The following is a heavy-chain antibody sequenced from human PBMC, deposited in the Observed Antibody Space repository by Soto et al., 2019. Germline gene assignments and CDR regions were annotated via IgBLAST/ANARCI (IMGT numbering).Heavy chain of an antibody. J-gene: IGHJ4*02. CDR2: ISGNGGST. V-gene: IGHV3-23*01. CDR1: GFTFRSLA. Sequence: PGGSLRLSCAASGFTFRSLAMSWVRQAPGQGLEWVSAISGNGGSTYYADSVKGRFTISRDNSKNTVFLQMNSLRAEDTALYYCAKDLPYSSGWYSPFDYWGQGTPVTVPQ. CDR3: AKDLPYSSGWYSPFDY. D-gene: IGHD6-19*01.